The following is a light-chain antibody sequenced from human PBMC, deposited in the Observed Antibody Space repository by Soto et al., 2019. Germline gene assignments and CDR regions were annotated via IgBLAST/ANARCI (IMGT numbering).Light chain of an antibody. CDR1: QSLLHSNGYNY. J-gene: IGKJ3*01. CDR2: LGS. V-gene: IGKV2-28*01. Sequence: DLVMTQSPLSLPVTPGEPASISCRSSQSLLHSNGYNYLDWYLQKPGQSPQLLIYLGSNRASGVPDRFRGSGSGIDFTLKISRVEAEDVGVYYCMQGLQTPKVTFGPGTKVYIK. CDR3: MQGLQTPKVT.